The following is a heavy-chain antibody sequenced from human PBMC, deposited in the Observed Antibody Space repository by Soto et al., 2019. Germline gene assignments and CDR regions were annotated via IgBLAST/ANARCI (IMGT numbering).Heavy chain of an antibody. J-gene: IGHJ4*02. Sequence: EVRLVESGGALVQPGGSLRLSCATSGFTLRNDWMSWVRQAPGKGLERVATINQDESQKYYSDSVEGRFSISRDNAKNSLYLQMNSLRAGDTAVYYCARVESNGYYRFWGQGTLVTVSS. CDR1: GFTLRNDW. CDR2: INQDESQK. CDR3: ARVESNGYYRF. D-gene: IGHD3-22*01. V-gene: IGHV3-7*01.